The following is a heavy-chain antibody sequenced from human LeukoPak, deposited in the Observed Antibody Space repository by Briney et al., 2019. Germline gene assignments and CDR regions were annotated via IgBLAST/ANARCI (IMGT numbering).Heavy chain of an antibody. D-gene: IGHD3-9*01. CDR3: AREPYDILTGTFGPYFDY. J-gene: IGHJ4*02. Sequence: GGSLRLSCTASGFTFRNYAMHWVRQAPGKGLEWVADIFSEGSHKYYADSAKGRFTISRDDSKNTLYLEMNSLRAEDTAVYYCAREPYDILTGTFGPYFDYWGQGTLVTVSS. CDR2: IFSEGSHK. V-gene: IGHV3-30*04. CDR1: GFTFRNYA.